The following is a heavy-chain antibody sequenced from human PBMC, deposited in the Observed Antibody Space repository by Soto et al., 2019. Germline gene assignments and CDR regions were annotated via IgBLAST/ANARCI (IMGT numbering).Heavy chain of an antibody. Sequence: ASVKASCKASEYSFTAYSLHWVRQAPGQGLEWMGWINPNSGATNYALQFQGRVTLTRDTSISTAFMDLSSLRFDDTAVYYCARDADLLYANFYYYGLDVWGQGTTVTVSS. CDR1: EYSFTAYS. J-gene: IGHJ6*02. D-gene: IGHD3-10*01. V-gene: IGHV1-2*02. CDR3: ARDADLLYANFYYYGLDV. CDR2: INPNSGAT.